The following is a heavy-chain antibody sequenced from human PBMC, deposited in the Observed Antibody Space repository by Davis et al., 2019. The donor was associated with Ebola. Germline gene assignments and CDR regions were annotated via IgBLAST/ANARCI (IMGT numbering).Heavy chain of an antibody. CDR2: MNPTSGDT. J-gene: IGHJ6*02. D-gene: IGHD3-10*01. Sequence: AASVKVFCKTSGYDFSIYDINWVRQTTGQGLEWMGWMNPTSGDTGKAQKLQGRVTMTTDTSTSTAYMELRSLRSDDTAVYYCARVLPPRGMDVWGQGTTVTVSS. CDR3: ARVLPPRGMDV. V-gene: IGHV1-8*02. CDR1: GYDFSIYD.